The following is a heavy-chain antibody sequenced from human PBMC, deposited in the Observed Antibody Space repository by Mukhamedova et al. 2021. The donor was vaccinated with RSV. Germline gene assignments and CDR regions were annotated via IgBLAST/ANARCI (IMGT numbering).Heavy chain of an antibody. CDR3: VKDYVAQLWGVDS. CDR2: ISWNSGNI. V-gene: IGHV3-9*01. D-gene: IGHD1-1*01. Sequence: VRQAPGKGPEWVSGISWNSGNIGYAGSVKGRFTISRDNARNSLYLQRDSLRPEDTAFCYCVKDYVAQLWGVDSWGEGTPVT. J-gene: IGHJ4*02.